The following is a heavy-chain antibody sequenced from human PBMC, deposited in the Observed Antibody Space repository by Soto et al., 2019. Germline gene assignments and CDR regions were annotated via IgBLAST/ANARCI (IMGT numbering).Heavy chain of an antibody. CDR2: IYSGGST. V-gene: IGHV3-53*01. CDR1: EFTVSSNY. J-gene: IGHJ6*02. CDR3: AGRVGATNYGMDV. Sequence: GGSLRLSCAASEFTVSSNYMYWVRQAPGKGLECVSTIYSGGSTYYADSVKGRFTISRDNSKNTLYLQMNNLRAEDTAVYYCAGRVGATNYGMDVWGQGTTVTVSS. D-gene: IGHD1-26*01.